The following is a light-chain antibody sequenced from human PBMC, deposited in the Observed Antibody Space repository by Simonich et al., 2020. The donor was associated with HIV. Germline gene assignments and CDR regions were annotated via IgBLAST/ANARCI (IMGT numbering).Light chain of an antibody. CDR1: QSISSY. CDR3: QQLNSY. V-gene: IGKV1-9*01. Sequence: DIQMTQSPSSLSASVGERVTITCRASQSISSYLNWYQKKPGKAHKILIYAASSLQSGVPSRFSGSGSGSEFSLTISSLQPEDFATYYCQQLNSYFGQGTRLEIK. CDR2: AAS. J-gene: IGKJ5*01.